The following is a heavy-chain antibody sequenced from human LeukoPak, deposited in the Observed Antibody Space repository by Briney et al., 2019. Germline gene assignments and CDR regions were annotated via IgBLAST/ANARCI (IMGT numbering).Heavy chain of an antibody. CDR1: DGSINTPNYY. CDR3: ARETSQKGAHYMDV. D-gene: IGHD3-16*01. CDR2: IFYRGST. J-gene: IGHJ6*03. Sequence: SETLSLTCTVSDGSINTPNYYWGWIRQPPGKGLEWIGNIFYRGSTYYGPSLKSRVTISLDTSKNQFSLKLSSVTPEDTAVYYCARETSQKGAHYMDVWGKGTTVTISS. V-gene: IGHV4-39*07.